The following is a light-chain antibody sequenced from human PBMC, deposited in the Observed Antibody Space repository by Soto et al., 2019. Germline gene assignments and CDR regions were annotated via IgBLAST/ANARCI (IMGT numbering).Light chain of an antibody. CDR1: SSDVGAYNY. CDR2: EVS. V-gene: IGLV2-14*01. CDR3: SSYTGSDSYVI. J-gene: IGLJ2*01. Sequence: QSVLTQPASVSGSRGQSITISCTGTSSDVGAYNYVSWYQHHPGKAPQPMIYEVSNRPSGVSNRFSGSKSGNTASLTISGLQAEDEADYYCSSYTGSDSYVIFGGGTKVTVL.